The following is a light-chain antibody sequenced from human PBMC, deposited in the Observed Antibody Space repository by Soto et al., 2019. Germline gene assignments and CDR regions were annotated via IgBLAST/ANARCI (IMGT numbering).Light chain of an antibody. J-gene: IGKJ1*01. Sequence: EIVLTQSPGTLSLSPGERATLSCRASQSVSSNYLAWYRQKPGQAPRLLIYGTSSRATGVPDRFSGSGSGTDFTLTISRLEPEDFAVYYCHQYNTSPWTFGPGTKVEIK. CDR3: HQYNTSPWT. CDR1: QSVSSNY. CDR2: GTS. V-gene: IGKV3-20*01.